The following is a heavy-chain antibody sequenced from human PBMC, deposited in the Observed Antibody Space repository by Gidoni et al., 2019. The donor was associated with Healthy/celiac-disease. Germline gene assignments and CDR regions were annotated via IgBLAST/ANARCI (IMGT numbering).Heavy chain of an antibody. J-gene: IGHJ4*02. V-gene: IGHV4-59*08. CDR3: ASLWGGGY. CDR2: IYYSGSP. CDR1: GGSISSYY. D-gene: IGHD3-16*01. Sequence: QVQLQASGPGLVKPSETLYITCTVSGGSISSYYWSCLRQPPGKGLEWFGYIYYSGSPNSNPPLKIRFTIAVDTSKNQFSLKLSSVTAADPAVYYGASLWGGGYWGQGTLVTVSS.